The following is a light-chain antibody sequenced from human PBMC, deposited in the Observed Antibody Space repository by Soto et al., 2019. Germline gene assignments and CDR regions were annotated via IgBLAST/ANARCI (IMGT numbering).Light chain of an antibody. V-gene: IGKV3-15*01. J-gene: IGKJ1*01. CDR3: QHSNNWPLT. Sequence: EIVMTQSPDTLSVSPGERASLSCRASQSVSSNLAWYQQNPGQAPRLLIYGASARATGIPARFSGSGSGTEFALTIRSLQSEDLAVYYCQHSNNWPLTFCQGTKVQIK. CDR2: GAS. CDR1: QSVSSN.